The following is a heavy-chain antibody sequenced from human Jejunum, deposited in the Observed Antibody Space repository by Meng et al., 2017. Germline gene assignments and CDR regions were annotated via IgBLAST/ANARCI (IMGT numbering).Heavy chain of an antibody. CDR3: ARDHMGSLDY. CDR2: AST. CDR1: GGSVSSAGYQ. Sequence: VQLHGSGPGLVRPSETLSLICSVAGGSVSSAGYQWSWIRQPPGKGLEWIGYASTNYNPSLKSRVTISVDTSKNQFSLRLTSVTAADTAVYYCARDHMGSLDYWGQGILVTVSS. D-gene: IGHD1-26*01. J-gene: IGHJ4*02. V-gene: IGHV4-61*08.